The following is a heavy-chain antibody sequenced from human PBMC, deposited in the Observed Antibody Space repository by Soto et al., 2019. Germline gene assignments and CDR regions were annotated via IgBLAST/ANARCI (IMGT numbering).Heavy chain of an antibody. CDR1: GFTFNIYA. CDR3: ARRSWSDRSFDY. D-gene: IGHD2-8*02. CDR2: VGGSGNT. J-gene: IGHJ4*02. Sequence: EVQLLDSGGGLIQPGGSLRLSCAASGFTFNIYAMSWVRQAPGKGLEWVSTVGGSGNTYYADSVKGRFTISRDNSKNTLSLQMNSLRAEDTAIYYCARRSWSDRSFDYWGQGTLVTVSS. V-gene: IGHV3-23*01.